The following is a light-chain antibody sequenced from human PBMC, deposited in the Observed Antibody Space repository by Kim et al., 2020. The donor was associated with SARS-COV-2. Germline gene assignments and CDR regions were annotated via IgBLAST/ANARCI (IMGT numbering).Light chain of an antibody. CDR3: QQYGSSPWT. CDR1: QSVSSSY. Sequence: EIVLTQSPGPLSLSPGERATLSCRASQSVSSSYLAWYQQKPGQAPRLLIYATSSRATGIPDRLSGSGSGTDFTLTISRLEPEDFAVYYCQQYGSSPWTFGQGTKVDIK. J-gene: IGKJ1*01. CDR2: ATS. V-gene: IGKV3-20*01.